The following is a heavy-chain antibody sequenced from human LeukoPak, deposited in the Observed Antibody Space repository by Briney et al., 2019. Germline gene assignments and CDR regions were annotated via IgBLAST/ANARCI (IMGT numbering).Heavy chain of an antibody. CDR1: GGTFSSYA. V-gene: IGHV1-69*04. CDR2: IIPILGIA. CDR3: ARGPSVPGHPAAPQYFQH. J-gene: IGHJ1*01. D-gene: IGHD3-10*01. Sequence: SVKVSRKASGGTFSSYAISWVRQSPGQGLEWMGRIIPILGIANYAQKFQGRVTITADKSTSTAYMELSSLRSEDTAVYYCARGPSVPGHPAAPQYFQHWGQGTLVTVSS.